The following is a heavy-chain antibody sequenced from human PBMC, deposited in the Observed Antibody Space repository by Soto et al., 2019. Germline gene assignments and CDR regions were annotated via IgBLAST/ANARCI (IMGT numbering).Heavy chain of an antibody. CDR2: IYWDDDK. Sequence: QITLKESGPTLVKPTQTLTLTCTFSGFSLSTSGVSVGWVRQPPGRALEWLALIYWDDDKHYSPSLKSRLTLTKDTSKHPVVLTMSNMVPVDTATYYCAHRTGYGALFDYWGQGTLVTVSS. J-gene: IGHJ4*02. CDR3: AHRTGYGALFDY. V-gene: IGHV2-5*02. D-gene: IGHD4-17*01. CDR1: GFSLSTSGVS.